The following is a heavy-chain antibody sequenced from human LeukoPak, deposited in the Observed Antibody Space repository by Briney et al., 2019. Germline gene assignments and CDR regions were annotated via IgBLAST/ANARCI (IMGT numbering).Heavy chain of an antibody. CDR3: TVPQSGGNWFDP. CDR2: VRGKGFSDPP. D-gene: IGHD3-16*01. J-gene: IGHJ5*02. Sequence: GGSLRLSCAASGFTFSDSAIHWVRQASGKGLEWVGRVRGKGFSDPPAYAASVKDRFTISRDDSESTAYLQMNSLKAEDTAVYYCTVPQSGGNWFDPWGPGTQVTVSS. CDR1: GFTFSDSA. V-gene: IGHV3-73*01.